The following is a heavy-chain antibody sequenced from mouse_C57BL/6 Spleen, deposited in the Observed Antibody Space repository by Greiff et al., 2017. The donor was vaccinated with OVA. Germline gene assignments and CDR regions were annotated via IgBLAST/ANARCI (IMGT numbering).Heavy chain of an antibody. CDR3: TRRRPEGYFDV. Sequence: QVQLQQSGAELVRPGASVTLSCKASGYTFTDYEMHWVKQTPVHGLEWIGAIDPETGGTAYNQKFKGKAILTADKSSSTAYIELRSLTSEDSAVYYCTRRRPEGYFDVWGTGTTVTVSS. CDR2: IDPETGGT. CDR1: GYTFTDYE. J-gene: IGHJ1*03. V-gene: IGHV1-15*01.